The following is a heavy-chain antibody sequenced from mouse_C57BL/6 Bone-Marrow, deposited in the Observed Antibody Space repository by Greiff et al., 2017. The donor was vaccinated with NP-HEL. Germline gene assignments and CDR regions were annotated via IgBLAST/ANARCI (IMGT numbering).Heavy chain of an antibody. V-gene: IGHV1-5*01. CDR3: TRPYGTGAFDY. CDR1: GYTFPSYW. J-gene: IGHJ2*01. CDR2: IYPGNSAT. Sequence: VQLQQSGTVLARPGASVKMSCKTSGYTFPSYWMLWVKQRPGQGLEWIGAIYPGNSATSYIQKFTGKATLTAVTSASTAYMKLSSLTKGDSAAYYCTRPYGTGAFDYWGQGTTLTVSS. D-gene: IGHD1-1*01.